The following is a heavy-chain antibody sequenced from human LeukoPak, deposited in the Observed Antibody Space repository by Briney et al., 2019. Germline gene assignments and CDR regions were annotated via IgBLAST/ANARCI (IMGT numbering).Heavy chain of an antibody. V-gene: IGHV4-39*07. CDR2: IYYSGST. CDR3: ASNQWPKWYFDL. Sequence: GSLRLSCAASGFTFSSYSMNWVRQPPGKGLEWIGSIYYSGSTFYNPSLKSRVTISMDKSRNQFSLKLSSVTAADTAVYYCASNQWPKWYFDLWGRGTLVTVSS. J-gene: IGHJ2*01. D-gene: IGHD6-19*01. CDR1: GFTFSSYS.